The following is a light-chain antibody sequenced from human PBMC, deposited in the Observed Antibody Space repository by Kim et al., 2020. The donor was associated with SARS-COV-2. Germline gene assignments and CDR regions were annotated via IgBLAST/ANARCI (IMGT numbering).Light chain of an antibody. J-gene: IGLJ2*01. CDR2: EDN. CDR3: QSYDSSNQV. Sequence: GQTLTTPCTRSSGSIASNYVQWYQQRPGSAPTTVIYEDNQRPSGVPDRFSGSIDSSSNSASLTISGLKTEDEADYYCQSYDSSNQVFGGGTQLTVL. CDR1: SGSIASNY. V-gene: IGLV6-57*03.